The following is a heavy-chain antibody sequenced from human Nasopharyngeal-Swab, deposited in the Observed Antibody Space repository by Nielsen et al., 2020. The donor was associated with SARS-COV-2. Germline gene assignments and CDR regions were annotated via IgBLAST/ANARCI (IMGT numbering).Heavy chain of an antibody. CDR3: ARGET. CDR2: ISYDGSNE. D-gene: IGHD2-21*01. V-gene: IGHV3-30*03. Sequence: GESLKISCAASGFTFSNYGIHWVRQAPGKGLEWVAVISYDGSNEYYADSVKGRFTISRDNPKNTLYLQMNSLRAEDTAVYYCARGETWGQGTMVTVSS. J-gene: IGHJ3*01. CDR1: GFTFSNYG.